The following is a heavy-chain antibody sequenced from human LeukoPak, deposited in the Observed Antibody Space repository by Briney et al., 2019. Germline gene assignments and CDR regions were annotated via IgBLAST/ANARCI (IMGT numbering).Heavy chain of an antibody. Sequence: SETLSLTCTVSGDSISSGDYYWSWIRQPAGKGLEWIGRISSSGSTNYNPSLKSRVTISVDTSKNQFSLKLSSVTAADTAVYYCARERGSYVDYWGQGTLVTVSS. CDR3: ARERGSYVDY. V-gene: IGHV4-61*02. CDR1: GDSISSGDYY. D-gene: IGHD1-26*01. CDR2: ISSSGST. J-gene: IGHJ4*02.